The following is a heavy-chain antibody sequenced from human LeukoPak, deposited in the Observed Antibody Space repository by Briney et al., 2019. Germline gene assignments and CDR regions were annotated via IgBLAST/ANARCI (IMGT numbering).Heavy chain of an antibody. Sequence: ASVKVSCKPPGGTFTSYAISWVRQAPGQGLEWMGGIIPIFGTANYAQKFQGRVTITADESTSTAYMELSSLRSEDTAVYYCARFVTTSHYFDYWGQGTLVTVSS. CDR3: ARFVTTSHYFDY. CDR1: GGTFTSYA. CDR2: IIPIFGTA. V-gene: IGHV1-69*13. D-gene: IGHD4-11*01. J-gene: IGHJ4*02.